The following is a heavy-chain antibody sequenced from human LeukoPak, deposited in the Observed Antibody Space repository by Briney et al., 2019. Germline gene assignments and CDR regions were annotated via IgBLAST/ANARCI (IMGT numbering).Heavy chain of an antibody. CDR2: ISSSSSYI. V-gene: IGHV3-21*03. Sequence: GGSLRLSCAASGFTFSSYSMNWVRQAPGKGLEWVSSISSSSSYIYYADSVKGRFTISRDNAKNTVYLQMNSLKTEDTAVYYCTRDQPSSGWYFSFRYYYYMDVWGKGTTVTISS. CDR1: GFTFSSYS. J-gene: IGHJ6*03. D-gene: IGHD6-19*01. CDR3: TRDQPSSGWYFSFRYYYYMDV.